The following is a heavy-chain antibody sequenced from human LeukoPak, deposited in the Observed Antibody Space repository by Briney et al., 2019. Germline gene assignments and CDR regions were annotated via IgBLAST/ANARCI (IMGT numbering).Heavy chain of an antibody. CDR3: AKDPAALNYYYYGMDV. CDR2: ISYDGSNK. V-gene: IGHV3-30*18. Sequence: GGSLRLSWAASGFTCSSYGMHWVRQAPGKGLEWVAVISYDGSNKYYADSVKGRFTISRDNSKNTLYLQMNSLRAEDTAVYNCAKDPAALNYYYYGMDVWGQGTTVTVSS. CDR1: GFTCSSYG. D-gene: IGHD6-13*01. J-gene: IGHJ6*02.